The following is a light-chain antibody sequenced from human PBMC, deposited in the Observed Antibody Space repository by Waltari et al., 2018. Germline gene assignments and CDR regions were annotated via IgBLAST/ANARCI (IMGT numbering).Light chain of an antibody. Sequence: SSGLTQVPAVSVALGQTIRITCRGDSLRTSYSSWYQVKTGQAPVLVMFGKEKRPSGVPDRISGESSETTSSLIITGAQAEDEADYYCSSRNGRASQVVFAGGTKVTVL. J-gene: IGLJ2*01. CDR3: SSRNGRASQVV. CDR2: GKE. V-gene: IGLV3-19*01. CDR1: SLRTSY.